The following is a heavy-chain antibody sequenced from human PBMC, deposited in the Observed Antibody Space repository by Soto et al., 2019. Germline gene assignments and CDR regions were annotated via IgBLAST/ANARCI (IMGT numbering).Heavy chain of an antibody. CDR1: GFTFSSYV. CDR2: ISYDGSNK. CDR3: ARVRQLWWVDY. J-gene: IGHJ4*02. Sequence: QVQLVESGGGVVKPGRSLRLSCAASGFTFSSYVMHWVRQAPGKGLEWVAVISYDGSNKYYADSVKGRFSISRDNSKNTLYLQMNSLRAEDTAVYYCARVRQLWWVDYWGQGTLVTVSS. V-gene: IGHV3-30-3*01. D-gene: IGHD5-18*01.